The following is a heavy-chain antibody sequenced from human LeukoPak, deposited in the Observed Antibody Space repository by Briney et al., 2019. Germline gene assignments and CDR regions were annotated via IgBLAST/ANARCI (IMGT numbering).Heavy chain of an antibody. Sequence: GGSLRLSCAASGFTFSSYGMHWVRQAPGKGLVWVSRINSDGSSTSYADSVKGRFTISRDNAKNTLYLQMNSLGAEDTAVYYCAREHQPLLGIAAAGTPGYWGQGTLVTVSS. D-gene: IGHD6-13*01. CDR2: INSDGSST. J-gene: IGHJ4*02. CDR3: AREHQPLLGIAAAGTPGY. CDR1: GFTFSSYG. V-gene: IGHV3-74*01.